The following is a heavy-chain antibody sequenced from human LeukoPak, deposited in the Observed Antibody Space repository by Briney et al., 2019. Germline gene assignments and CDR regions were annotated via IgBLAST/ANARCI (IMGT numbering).Heavy chain of an antibody. CDR3: VREERGYCSGGSCTGPFDP. J-gene: IGHJ5*02. CDR2: MNPNSGNT. Sequence: ASVRVSCKASGDTFTSYSMNWVRQATGQGLEWMGWMNPNSGNTGYAQKFQGRVTMSTNSSISTAYMELSSLGSEDTAVYYCVREERGYCSGGSCTGPFDPWGQGTLVIVSS. D-gene: IGHD2-15*01. CDR1: GDTFTSYS. V-gene: IGHV1-8*01.